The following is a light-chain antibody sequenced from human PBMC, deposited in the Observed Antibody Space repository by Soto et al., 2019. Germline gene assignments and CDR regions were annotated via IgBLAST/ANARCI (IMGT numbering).Light chain of an antibody. CDR2: KAS. V-gene: IGKV1-5*03. CDR3: QQYNSYSRT. Sequence: DIQMTQSPSTLYASVGDRVTITCRASQSISSWLAWYQQKTGKAPKLLIYKASSLESGVPSRFSGSGSGTEFTLTISSLQPDDLATYYCQQYNSYSRTFGQGTKVEIK. CDR1: QSISSW. J-gene: IGKJ1*01.